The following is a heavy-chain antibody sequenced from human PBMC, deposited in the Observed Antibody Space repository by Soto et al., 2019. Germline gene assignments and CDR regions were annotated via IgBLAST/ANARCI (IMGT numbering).Heavy chain of an antibody. V-gene: IGHV2-5*02. J-gene: IGHJ4*02. CDR1: GFSLITGVG. CDR2: IFLVKND. CDR3: TQIYGSGSWGWYFHS. D-gene: IGHD1-26*01. Sequence: QITLKESGPSLVRPTETLTLTCTFSGFSLITGVGVGWVRLPPGKALEWLAVIFLVKNDYYRPSLQTRVTISKDTSEDQVVLTLTNMDPEDTSTYFCTQIYGSGSWGWYFHSWGQGTLVTVSS.